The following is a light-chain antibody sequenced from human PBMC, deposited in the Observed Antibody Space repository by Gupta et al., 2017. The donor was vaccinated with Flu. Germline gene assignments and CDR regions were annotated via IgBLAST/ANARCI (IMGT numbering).Light chain of an antibody. Sequence: IQMTQSPPTLSASVGDRVTITCRASQSISSWLAWYQQKPGKAPKLLIYKASSLESGVPSRFSGSGSGTEFTLTISSRQPDDFATYYCQQYNSYSPYSFGQGTKLEIK. CDR1: QSISSW. J-gene: IGKJ2*03. CDR2: KAS. CDR3: QQYNSYSPYS. V-gene: IGKV1-5*03.